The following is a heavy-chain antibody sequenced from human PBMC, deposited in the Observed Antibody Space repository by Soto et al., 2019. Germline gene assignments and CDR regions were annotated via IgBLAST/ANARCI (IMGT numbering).Heavy chain of an antibody. CDR2: ISGDGGST. J-gene: IGHJ4*02. V-gene: IGHV3-43*02. CDR3: AKGAYGSGSYYDY. CDR1: GFTFDDYA. Sequence: LSLTCAASGFTFDDYAMHWVRQAPGKGLEWVSLISGDGGSTYYADSVKGRFTISRDNSKNSLYLQMNSLRTEDTALYYCAKGAYGSGSYYDYWGQGTLVTVSS. D-gene: IGHD3-10*01.